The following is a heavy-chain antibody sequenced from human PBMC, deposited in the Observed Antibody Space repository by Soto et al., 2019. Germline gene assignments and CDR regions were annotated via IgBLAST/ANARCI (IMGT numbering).Heavy chain of an antibody. V-gene: IGHV3-23*01. D-gene: IGHD6-6*01. CDR1: GFTFSSYA. CDR2: ISGSGGST. Sequence: RLSCAASGFTFSSYAMSWVRQAPGKGLEWVSAISGSGGSTYYADSVKGRFTISRDNSKNTLYLQMNSLRAEDTAVYYCASRSRYYYYGMDVWGQGTTVTVSS. CDR3: ASRSRYYYYGMDV. J-gene: IGHJ6*02.